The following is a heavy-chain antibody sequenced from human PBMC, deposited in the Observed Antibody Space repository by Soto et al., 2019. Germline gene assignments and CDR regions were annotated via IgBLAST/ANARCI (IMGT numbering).Heavy chain of an antibody. CDR2: IWDDGSNK. Sequence: QVQLVESGGGVVQPGRSLRLSCAASGFTFSSYGMHWVRQAPGKGLEWVAVIWDDGSNKYYADSVKGRFTISRDNSKNTLYLQMNSLRAEDTAVYYCARDLRYCSSTSCFGYYYYGMDVWGQGTTVTVSS. V-gene: IGHV3-33*01. J-gene: IGHJ6*02. CDR1: GFTFSSYG. D-gene: IGHD2-2*01. CDR3: ARDLRYCSSTSCFGYYYYGMDV.